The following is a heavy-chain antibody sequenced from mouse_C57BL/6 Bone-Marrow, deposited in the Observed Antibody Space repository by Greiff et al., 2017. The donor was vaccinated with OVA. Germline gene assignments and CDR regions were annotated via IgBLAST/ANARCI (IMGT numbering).Heavy chain of an antibody. J-gene: IGHJ1*03. CDR3: ARGYYGSSWYFDV. V-gene: IGHV1-55*01. Sequence: QVQLQQPGAELVKPGASVKMSCKASGYTFTSYWITWVKQRPGQGLEWIGDIYPGSGSTKYNEKFKSKATLTVATSSSTAYMQLSSLTSDDSAVYYCARGYYGSSWYFDVWGTGTTVTVSS. CDR2: IYPGSGST. D-gene: IGHD1-1*01. CDR1: GYTFTSYW.